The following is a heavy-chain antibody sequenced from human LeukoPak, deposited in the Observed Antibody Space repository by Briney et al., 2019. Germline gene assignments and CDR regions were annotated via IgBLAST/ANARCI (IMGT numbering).Heavy chain of an antibody. CDR3: ARRDQLLIDY. V-gene: IGHV4-39*01. D-gene: IGHD2-2*01. J-gene: IGHJ4*02. CDR1: GGSISSSSYY. CDR2: IYYSGST. Sequence: SETLSLTCTVSGGSISSSSYYWGWIRQPPGKGLEWIGSIYYSGSTYYNPSLKSRVTISVDTSKNQFSLKLSSVTAADTAVYYCARRDQLLIDYWGQGTLDTVSS.